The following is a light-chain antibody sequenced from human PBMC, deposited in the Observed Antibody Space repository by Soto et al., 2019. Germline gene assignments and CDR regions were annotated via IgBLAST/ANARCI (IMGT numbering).Light chain of an antibody. CDR3: QQYHNLWS. Sequence: IALTQSPATVSVSPGDRVTLSCWASQNIYSNLGWYQQRPGQAPRLIIYRASARPTGIPARFSGSGSGTEFTPTISSLQSEDFATYYCQQYHNLWSFGRGTKVEIK. CDR1: QNIYSN. V-gene: IGKV3-15*01. CDR2: RAS. J-gene: IGKJ1*01.